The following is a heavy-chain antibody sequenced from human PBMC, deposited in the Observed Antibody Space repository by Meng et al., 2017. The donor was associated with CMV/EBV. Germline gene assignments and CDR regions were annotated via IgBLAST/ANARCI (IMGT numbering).Heavy chain of an antibody. CDR2: IRSKAYGGTT. CDR1: GFTFGAYA. CDR3: TRDLVLRFLESYFDY. V-gene: IGHV3-49*04. J-gene: IGHJ4*02. Sequence: GGSLRLSCTASGFTFGAYAMSWVRQAPGKGLEWVGFIRSKAYGGTTEYAASVKGRFTISRDDSKSIAYLQMNSLKTEDTAVYYCTRDLVLRFLESYFDYWGQGTLVTVSS. D-gene: IGHD3-3*01.